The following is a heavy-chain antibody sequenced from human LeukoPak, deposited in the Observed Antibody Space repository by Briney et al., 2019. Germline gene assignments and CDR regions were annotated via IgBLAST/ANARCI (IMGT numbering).Heavy chain of an antibody. V-gene: IGHV4-59*01. J-gene: IGHJ4*02. D-gene: IGHD5-18*01. CDR1: GGSISSYY. Sequence: SETLSLTCTVSGGSISSYYWSWIRQPPGKGPEWIGYIYYSGSTNYNPSLKSRVTISVDTSKNQFSLKLSSVTAADTAVYYCARGGYSYGRHYYFDYWGQGTLVTVSS. CDR2: IYYSGST. CDR3: ARGGYSYGRHYYFDY.